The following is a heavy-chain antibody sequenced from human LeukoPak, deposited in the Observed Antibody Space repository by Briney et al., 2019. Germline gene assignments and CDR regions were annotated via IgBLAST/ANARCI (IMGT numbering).Heavy chain of an antibody. Sequence: GGSLRLSCAASGFTFSSYGMHWVRQAPGKGLEWVAVISYGGSNKYYADSVKGRFTISRDNSKNTLYLQMNSLRAEDTAVYYCAKLVTGTTWSEYWGQGTLVTVSS. CDR3: AKLVTGTTWSEY. D-gene: IGHD1-20*01. CDR1: GFTFSSYG. V-gene: IGHV3-30*18. CDR2: ISYGGSNK. J-gene: IGHJ4*02.